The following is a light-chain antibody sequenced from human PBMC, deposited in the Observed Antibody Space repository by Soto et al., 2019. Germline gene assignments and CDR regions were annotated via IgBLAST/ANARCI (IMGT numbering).Light chain of an antibody. J-gene: IGKJ5*01. CDR1: QGISNY. Sequence: DIQMTQSPSSLSASVGDRVTITCRASQGISNYLAWYQQKPGKVPKLLIYGASTLQSGVPSRFSGRGSGTDFSLSISSLQPEDVATYYCQNYNSAPITFGQGTRLEIK. CDR3: QNYNSAPIT. CDR2: GAS. V-gene: IGKV1-27*01.